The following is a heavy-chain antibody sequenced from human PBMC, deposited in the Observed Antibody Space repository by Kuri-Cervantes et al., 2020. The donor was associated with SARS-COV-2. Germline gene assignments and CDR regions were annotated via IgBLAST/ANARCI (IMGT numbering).Heavy chain of an antibody. Sequence: SVKVSCKASGGTFSRYGISWVRQAPGQGLEWMGGTIPVFGSANYAQKFQGRVTMTRNTSISTAYMELSSLRSEDTAVYYCARGRTHYSFWTTPLRYYFDYWGQGTLVTVSS. J-gene: IGHJ4*02. D-gene: IGHD3/OR15-3a*01. CDR2: TIPVFGSA. V-gene: IGHV1-69*05. CDR3: ARGRTHYSFWTTPLRYYFDY. CDR1: GGTFSRYG.